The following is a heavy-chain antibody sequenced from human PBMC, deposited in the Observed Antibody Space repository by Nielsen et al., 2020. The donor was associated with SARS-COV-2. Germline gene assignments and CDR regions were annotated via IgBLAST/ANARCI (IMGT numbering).Heavy chain of an antibody. CDR2: IYPDDSDT. CDR3: ARIPSTLPDY. J-gene: IGHJ4*02. Sequence: KVSCKGSGYSFTNYWIGWVRQMPGKGLEWMGIIYPDDSDTRFSPSFQGQVTISADKSISTAYLQWSSLKASDIAMYYCARIPSTLPDYWGQGTLVTVSS. D-gene: IGHD5/OR15-5a*01. V-gene: IGHV5-51*01. CDR1: GYSFTNYW.